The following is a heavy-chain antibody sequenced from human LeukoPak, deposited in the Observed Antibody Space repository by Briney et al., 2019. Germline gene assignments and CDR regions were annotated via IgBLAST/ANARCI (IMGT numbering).Heavy chain of an antibody. D-gene: IGHD2-15*01. J-gene: IGHJ6*03. CDR2: MNPNSGNT. V-gene: IGHV1-8*03. Sequence: GASVKVSCKASGYTFTSYGINWVRQATGQGLEWMGWMNPNSGNTGYAQKFQGRVTITRNTSISTAYMKLSSLRSEDTAVYYCARVATSPIYYYYYYMDVWGKGTTVTVSS. CDR3: ARVATSPIYYYYYYMDV. CDR1: GYTFTSYG.